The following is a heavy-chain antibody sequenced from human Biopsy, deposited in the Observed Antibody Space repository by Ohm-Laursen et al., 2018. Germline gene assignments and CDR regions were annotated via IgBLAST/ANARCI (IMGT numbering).Heavy chain of an antibody. J-gene: IGHJ4*02. CDR3: ARGQALKSFDY. V-gene: IGHV4-38-2*02. Sequence: SDTLSLTWTVSGDSISSYCWGWIRQPPGKGLVWIGSIYHSGSTYYNPSLKSRLTISEDPSKNQFSQKLSSVTAADTAGYYCARGQALKSFDYWGQGTLVTVSS. CDR1: GDSISSYC. CDR2: IYHSGST.